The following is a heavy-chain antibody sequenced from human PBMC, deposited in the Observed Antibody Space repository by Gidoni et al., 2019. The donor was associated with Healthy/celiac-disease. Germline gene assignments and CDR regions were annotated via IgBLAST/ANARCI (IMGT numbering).Heavy chain of an antibody. J-gene: IGHJ4*02. CDR2: ISSSSSYI. CDR1: GFTFSSYS. Sequence: EVQLVESGGGLVKPGGSLRLSCAASGFTFSSYSMNWVRQAPGKGLEWVSSISSSSSYIYYADSVKGRFTISRDNAKNSLYLQMNSLRAEDTAVYYCARVPVLNTAMVLTYFDYWGQGTLVTVSS. D-gene: IGHD5-18*01. CDR3: ARVPVLNTAMVLTYFDY. V-gene: IGHV3-21*01.